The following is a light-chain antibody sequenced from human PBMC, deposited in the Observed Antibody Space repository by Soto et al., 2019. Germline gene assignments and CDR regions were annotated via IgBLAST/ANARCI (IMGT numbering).Light chain of an antibody. Sequence: DIQMTQSPSTLSASVGDRVTITFRASQSISTWLAWFQQKPGKAPDLLIYDASSLESGVPSRFSGSGSGTEFTLTISSLQPDDFATYYCQHYNSYPYTFGQGTKVDIK. CDR2: DAS. J-gene: IGKJ2*01. CDR3: QHYNSYPYT. V-gene: IGKV1-5*01. CDR1: QSISTW.